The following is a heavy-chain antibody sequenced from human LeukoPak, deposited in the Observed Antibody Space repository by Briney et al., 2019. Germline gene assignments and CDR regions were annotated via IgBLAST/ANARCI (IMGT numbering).Heavy chain of an antibody. Sequence: GGSLRLSCAASGFIFSNYAMSWVRQAPGKGLEWVSGISGSGGSTPYAESVKGRFTTSRDNAKNTLFLQMNSLRAEDTAVYYCTRDFDFSSAIWGQGTLVTVSS. CDR2: ISGSGGST. CDR3: TRDFDFSSAI. D-gene: IGHD3-3*01. J-gene: IGHJ4*02. CDR1: GFIFSNYA. V-gene: IGHV3-23*01.